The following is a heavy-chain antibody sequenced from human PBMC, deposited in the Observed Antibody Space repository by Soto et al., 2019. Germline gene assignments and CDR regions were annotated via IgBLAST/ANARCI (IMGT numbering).Heavy chain of an antibody. CDR2: INHSGST. Sequence: SETLSLTCAVYGGSFSGYYWSWIRQPPGKGLEWIGEINHSGSTNYNPSLKSRVTISVDTSKNQLLLKLSSVTAADTAVYYCARTTYYDFWSGYYVRQPFDYWGQGTLVTVSS. CDR3: ARTTYYDFWSGYYVRQPFDY. V-gene: IGHV4-34*01. J-gene: IGHJ4*02. D-gene: IGHD3-3*01. CDR1: GGSFSGYY.